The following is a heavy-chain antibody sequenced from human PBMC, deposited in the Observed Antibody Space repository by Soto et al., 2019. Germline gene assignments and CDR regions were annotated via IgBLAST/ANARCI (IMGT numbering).Heavy chain of an antibody. J-gene: IGHJ4*02. CDR1: GGSISSGGYY. CDR3: ARGGGYDQEAIDY. Sequence: SETLSLTCTVSGGSISSGGYYWSWIRQHPGKGLEWIGYIYYSGGTYYNPSLKSRVTISVDTSKNQFSLKLSSVTAADTAVYYCARGGGYDQEAIDYWGQGTLVTVSS. D-gene: IGHD5-12*01. V-gene: IGHV4-31*03. CDR2: IYYSGGT.